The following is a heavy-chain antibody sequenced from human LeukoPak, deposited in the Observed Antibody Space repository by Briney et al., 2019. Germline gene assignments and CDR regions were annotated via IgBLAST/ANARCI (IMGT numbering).Heavy chain of an antibody. CDR3: AKDRDRLGYCSSTSCSGSGFDP. CDR2: ISYDGSNK. CDR1: GFNFSNYA. V-gene: IGHV3-30*04. D-gene: IGHD2-2*01. Sequence: GRSLRLSCAASGFNFSNYAMHWVRQAPGKGLEGVAVISYDGSNKYYADSVKGRFTISRDNAKNTLYLQVNSLRAEDTAVYYLAKDRDRLGYCSSTSCSGSGFDPWGKGTLVTVSS. J-gene: IGHJ5*02.